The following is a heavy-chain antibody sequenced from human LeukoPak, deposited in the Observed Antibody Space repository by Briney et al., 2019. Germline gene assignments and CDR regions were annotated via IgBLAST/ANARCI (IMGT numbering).Heavy chain of an antibody. V-gene: IGHV3-48*02. CDR3: ARVDGSGSYYKGAFDY. CDR1: GFTFSSYS. Sequence: GGSLRLSCAASGFTFSSYSMTWVRQAPGKGLEWVSYISSSSSTIYYADSVKGRFTISRDNAKNSLYLQMNSLRDEDTAVYYCARVDGSGSYYKGAFDYWGQGTLVTVSS. D-gene: IGHD3-10*01. J-gene: IGHJ4*02. CDR2: ISSSSSTI.